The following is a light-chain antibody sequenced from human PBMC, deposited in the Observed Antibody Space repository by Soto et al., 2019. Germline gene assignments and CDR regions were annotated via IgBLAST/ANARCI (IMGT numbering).Light chain of an antibody. CDR1: QSLLYSSNNKNY. Sequence: DIVMTQSPDSLAVSLGERATINCKSSQSLLYSSNNKNYLTWYQQKPGQPPKLLIHWASTRESGVPHRLSGSGSGEAYTFTISSLQAEDVAVYYCQQYYSTPPTFGGGTKVEVK. CDR3: QQYYSTPPT. J-gene: IGKJ4*01. V-gene: IGKV4-1*01. CDR2: WAS.